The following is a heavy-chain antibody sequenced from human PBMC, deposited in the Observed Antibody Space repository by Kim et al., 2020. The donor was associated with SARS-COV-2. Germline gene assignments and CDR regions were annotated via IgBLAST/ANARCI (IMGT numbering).Heavy chain of an antibody. J-gene: IGHJ2*01. CDR1: GYSFTSYW. D-gene: IGHD2-2*02. Sequence: GESLKISCKGSGYSFTSYWIGWVRQMPGKGLEWMGIIYPGDSDSRYSPSFQGQVTISADKSISTAYLQWSSLKASDSAMYYCARQHQLLYTTARHDWYFDLWGRGTLVTVSS. CDR3: ARQHQLLYTTARHDWYFDL. V-gene: IGHV5-51*01. CDR2: IYPGDSDS.